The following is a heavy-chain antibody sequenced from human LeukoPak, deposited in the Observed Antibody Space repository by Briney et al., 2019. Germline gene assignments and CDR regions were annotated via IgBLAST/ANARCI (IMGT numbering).Heavy chain of an antibody. V-gene: IGHV3-30*02. CDR2: IRYDGSNK. D-gene: IGHD2-2*01. Sequence: GGSLRLSCAASGFTFSSYAMSWVRQAPGKGLEWVAFIRYDGSNKYYADSVKGRFTISRDNSKNTLYLQMNSLRAEDTAVYYCAKDSSHAYYFDYWGQGTLVTVSS. CDR3: AKDSSHAYYFDY. J-gene: IGHJ4*02. CDR1: GFTFSSYA.